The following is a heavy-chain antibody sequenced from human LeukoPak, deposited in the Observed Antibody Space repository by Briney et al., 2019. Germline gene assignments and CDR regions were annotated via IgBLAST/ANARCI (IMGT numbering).Heavy chain of an antibody. D-gene: IGHD5-12*01. CDR3: ARQVPSGYDHEDDY. CDR2: INHSGST. J-gene: IGHJ4*02. CDR1: GGSSSGYY. V-gene: IGHV4-34*01. Sequence: PSETLSLTCAVYGGSSSGYYWSWIRQPPGKGLEWIGEINHSGSTNYNPSLKSRVTISVDTSKNQFSLKLSSVTAADTAVYYCARQVPSGYDHEDDYWGQGTLVTVSS.